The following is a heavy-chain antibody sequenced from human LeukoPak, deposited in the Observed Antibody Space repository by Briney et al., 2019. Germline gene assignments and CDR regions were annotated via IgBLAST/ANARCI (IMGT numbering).Heavy chain of an antibody. CDR3: AIRRASHYDILTGYYRWGSFDP. CDR1: GYTFTSYD. J-gene: IGHJ5*02. CDR2: MNPNSGNT. V-gene: IGHV1-8*01. Sequence: ASVKVSCKASGYTFTSYDINWVRQATGQGLEWMEWMNPNSGNTGYAQKFQGRVTMTRNTSISTAYMELSSLRSEDTAVYYCAIRRASHYDILTGYYRWGSFDPWGQGTLVTVSS. D-gene: IGHD3-9*01.